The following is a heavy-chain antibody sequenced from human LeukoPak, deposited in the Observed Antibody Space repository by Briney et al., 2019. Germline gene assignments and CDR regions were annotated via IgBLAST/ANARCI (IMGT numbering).Heavy chain of an antibody. CDR3: AKWGDYDVLTGYYVSDF. D-gene: IGHD3-9*01. J-gene: IGHJ4*02. CDR2: ISGRSDNT. Sequence: GSLLLSCAATGFMFSNYAMYWVRQAPGKGLEWVSAISGRSDNTYYADSVKGRFTLSRDSSKNTLYLQMNSLRADDTAVYYCAKWGDYDVLTGYYVSDFWGQGTLVTVSS. V-gene: IGHV3-23*01. CDR1: GFMFSNYA.